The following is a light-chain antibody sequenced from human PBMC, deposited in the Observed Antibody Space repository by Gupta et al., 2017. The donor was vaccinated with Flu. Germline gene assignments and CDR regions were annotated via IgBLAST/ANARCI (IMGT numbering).Light chain of an antibody. Sequence: DIQMTQSPSSLSASVGDRVTVTCRTSQSTSGYLNWYQQKTGKAPKLLIHDVYSLQSGVPSRFSGSGSGTEFTLIISNLQPEDFATYYCQQSVGVPFTFGGATKVEIK. CDR2: DVY. CDR3: QQSVGVPFT. J-gene: IGKJ4*01. CDR1: QSTSGY. V-gene: IGKV1-39*01.